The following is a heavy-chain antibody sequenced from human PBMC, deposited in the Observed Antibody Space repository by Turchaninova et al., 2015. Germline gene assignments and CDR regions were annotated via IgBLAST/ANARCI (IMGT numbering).Heavy chain of an antibody. J-gene: IGHJ2*01. Sequence: QVQLQESGPGLVKPSETLSLTCTVSGGSVGSYYWNWIRQPPGKGLEWIGHTYYSGRTNYNPPLRSRVPISIDTSHNHFSLKLSSLTVADAAVYYCARADGVWYFDLWGRGTLVTVSS. D-gene: IGHD2-8*01. CDR2: TYYSGRT. V-gene: IGHV4-59*02. CDR1: GGSVGSYY. CDR3: ARADGVWYFDL.